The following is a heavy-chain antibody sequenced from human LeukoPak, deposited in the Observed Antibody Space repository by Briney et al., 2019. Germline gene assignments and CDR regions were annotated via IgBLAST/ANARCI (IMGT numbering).Heavy chain of an antibody. J-gene: IGHJ5*02. CDR1: GYTFTSYY. V-gene: IGHV1-46*03. D-gene: IGHD2-2*02. Sequence: GASVKVSCKASGYTFTSYYMHWVRQAPGQGLEWMGIINPSGGSTSYAQKFQGRVTMTRDTSTSTVYMELSSLRSEDTAVYYCARSGVVPATINNWFDPWGQGTLVTVSS. CDR2: INPSGGST. CDR3: ARSGVVPATINNWFDP.